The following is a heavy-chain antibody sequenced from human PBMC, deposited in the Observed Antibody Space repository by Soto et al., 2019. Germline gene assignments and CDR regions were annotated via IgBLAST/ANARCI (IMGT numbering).Heavy chain of an antibody. CDR1: GYTFTIYY. D-gene: IGHD1-20*01. J-gene: IGHJ3*02. CDR3: ARDNLADDAFDI. Sequence: ASVKVSCKASGYTFTIYYMHWVRQAPGQGLEWMGIINPSGGSTSYAQKFQGRVTMTRDTSTSTVYMELSSLRSEDTAVYYCARDNLADDAFDIWGQGTMVTVSS. CDR2: INPSGGST. V-gene: IGHV1-46*01.